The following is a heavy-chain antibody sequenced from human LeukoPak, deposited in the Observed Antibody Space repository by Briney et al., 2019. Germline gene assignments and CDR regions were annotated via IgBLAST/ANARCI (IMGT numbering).Heavy chain of an antibody. J-gene: IGHJ4*02. D-gene: IGHD5-24*01. CDR3: ARVPDGQITG. V-gene: IGHV3-23*01. CDR2: ISGGGGRT. Sequence: PWGSLRLSCAASGFTFSSYAMGWVRQAPEKGLEWVSAISGGGGRTYYTDSVKGRFTISRDNSKNTLYLQMNSLRDEDTAVYYCARVPDGQITGWGQGTLVTVSS. CDR1: GFTFSSYA.